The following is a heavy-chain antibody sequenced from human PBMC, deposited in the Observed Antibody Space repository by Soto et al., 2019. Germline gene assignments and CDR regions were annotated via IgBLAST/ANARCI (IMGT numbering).Heavy chain of an antibody. J-gene: IGHJ5*02. D-gene: IGHD3-10*01. Sequence: ASVKVSCKASGYTFTSYGISWVRQAPGQGLEWMGWISAYNGNTNYAQKLQGRVTISVDTSRNQFSLKLSSVTAADTAVYYCGRGPVVGGNGFDPWGQGTLVTVSS. CDR3: GRGPVVGGNGFDP. V-gene: IGHV1-18*01. CDR1: GYTFTSYG. CDR2: ISAYNGNT.